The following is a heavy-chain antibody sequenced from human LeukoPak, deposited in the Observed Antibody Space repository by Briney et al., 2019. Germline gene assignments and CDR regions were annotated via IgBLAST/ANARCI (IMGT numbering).Heavy chain of an antibody. CDR1: GFTFSSCA. CDR2: ISGSGGST. V-gene: IGHV3-23*01. Sequence: GGSLRLSCAASGFTFSSCAMSWVRQAPGKGLEWVSAISGSGGSTYYADSVKGRFTISRDNSKNTLYLQMNSLRAEDTAVYYRAKSLRRTDRSALYMDGWGKGTTVTVSS. D-gene: IGHD6-25*01. J-gene: IGHJ6*03. CDR3: AKSLRRTDRSALYMDG.